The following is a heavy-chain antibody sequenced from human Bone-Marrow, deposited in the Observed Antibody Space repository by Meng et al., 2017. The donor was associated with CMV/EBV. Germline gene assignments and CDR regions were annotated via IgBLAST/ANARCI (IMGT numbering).Heavy chain of an antibody. J-gene: IGHJ4*01. V-gene: IGHV3-23*01. CDR2: ISGSGDST. CDR3: AKDYWACSGGSCYTGDCYSIDH. D-gene: IGHD2-15*01. CDR1: EFTFSSYA. Sequence: GGSLRLSCVASEFTFSSYAMSWVRQAPRKGLEWVSSISGSGDSTYYTDSVKGRFTISRDKSKNTLYLQMNSLRVEDTAVYYCAKDYWACSGGSCYTGDCYSIDHWGRGVLVTVSS.